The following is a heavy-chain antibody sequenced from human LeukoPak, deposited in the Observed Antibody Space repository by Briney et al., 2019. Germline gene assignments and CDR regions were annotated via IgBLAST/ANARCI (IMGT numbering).Heavy chain of an antibody. V-gene: IGHV1-69*04. CDR2: IIPILGIA. Sequence: AASVKVSCEASGGTFSSYAISWVRQAPGQGLEWMGRIIPILGIANYAQKFQGRVTITADKSTSTAYMELSSLRSEDTAVYYCARAGANPFDYWGQGTLVTVSS. CDR1: GGTFSSYA. CDR3: ARAGANPFDY. J-gene: IGHJ4*02. D-gene: IGHD1-26*01.